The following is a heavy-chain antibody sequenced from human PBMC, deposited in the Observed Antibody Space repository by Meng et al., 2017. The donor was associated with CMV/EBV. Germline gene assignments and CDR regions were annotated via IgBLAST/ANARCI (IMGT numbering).Heavy chain of an antibody. J-gene: IGHJ6*02. D-gene: IGHD3-9*01. CDR1: GFTFSSYW. CDR2: IKQDGSEK. V-gene: IGHV3-7*01. CDR3: ARYPGHDNSTYSYFGMDV. Sequence: GESLKISCTASGFTFSSYWVTWVRQAPGEGLEWVANIKQDGSEKYYVDSVKGRFTISRDNAKRSVSLQMNSLRADDTAVYYCARYPGHDNSTYSYFGMDVWGRGTTVTVSS.